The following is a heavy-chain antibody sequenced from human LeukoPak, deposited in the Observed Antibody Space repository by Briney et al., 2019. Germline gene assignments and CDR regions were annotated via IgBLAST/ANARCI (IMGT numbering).Heavy chain of an antibody. CDR2: MNPNSGNT. Sequence: GASVEVSCKASGYTFTSYDINWVRQATGQGLEWMGWMNPNSGNTGYAQKFQGRVTMTRNTSISTAYMELSSLRSEDTAVYYCARASLGSGYYYDYFDYWGQGTLVTVSS. CDR3: ARASLGSGYYYDYFDY. V-gene: IGHV1-8*01. D-gene: IGHD3-22*01. J-gene: IGHJ4*02. CDR1: GYTFTSYD.